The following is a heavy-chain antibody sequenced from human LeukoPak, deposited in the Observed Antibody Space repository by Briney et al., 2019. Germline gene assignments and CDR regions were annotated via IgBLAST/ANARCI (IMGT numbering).Heavy chain of an antibody. CDR3: ATPPVGATPYYYYGMDV. V-gene: IGHV1-24*01. J-gene: IGHJ6*02. Sequence: ASVKVSCKVSGYTLTELSMHWVRQAPGKGLEWMGGFDPEDGETIYAQKFQGRVTMTEDTSTDTAYMELSSLRSEDTAVYYCATPPVGATPYYYYGMDVWGQGTTVTVSS. CDR2: FDPEDGET. CDR1: GYTLTELS. D-gene: IGHD1-26*01.